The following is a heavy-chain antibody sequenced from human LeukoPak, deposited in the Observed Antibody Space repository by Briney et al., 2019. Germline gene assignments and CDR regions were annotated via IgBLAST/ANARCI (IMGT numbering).Heavy chain of an antibody. CDR3: ARDHSGSYRAYNWFDP. V-gene: IGHV4-59*01. CDR2: IYYSGST. D-gene: IGHD1-26*01. CDR1: GFTFSSYA. Sequence: GSLRLSCAASGFTFSSYAMSWVRQAPGKGLEWIGYIYYSGSTNYNPSLKSRVTISVDTSKNQFSLKLSSVTAADTAVYYCARDHSGSYRAYNWFDPWGQGTLVTVSS. J-gene: IGHJ5*02.